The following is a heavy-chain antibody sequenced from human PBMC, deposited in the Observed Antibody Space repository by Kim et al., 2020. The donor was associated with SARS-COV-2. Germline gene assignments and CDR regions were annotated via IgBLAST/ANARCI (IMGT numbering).Heavy chain of an antibody. V-gene: IGHV4-39*01. CDR2: IYYSGST. Sequence: SETLSLTCTVSGGSISSSSYYWGWIRQPPGKGLEWIGSIYYSGSTYYNPSLKSRVTISVDTSKNQFSLKLSSVTAADTAVYYCARLGELSGDTDYWGQGTLVTVSS. D-gene: IGHD3-10*01. CDR3: ARLGELSGDTDY. J-gene: IGHJ4*02. CDR1: GGSISSSSYY.